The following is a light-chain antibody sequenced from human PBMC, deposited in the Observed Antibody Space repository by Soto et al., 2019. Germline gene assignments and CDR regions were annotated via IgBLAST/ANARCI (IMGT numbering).Light chain of an antibody. CDR3: CSYGGGTTLV. J-gene: IGLJ1*01. CDR2: EGR. V-gene: IGLV2-23*01. CDR1: NVDGESSKH. Sequence: QAVVTQPASLSGSPGQSITISCTGINVDGESSKHVSWYQEHPGKAPKLIIYEGRKRPSGVSNRFSGSNSGDTASLTISALQAEDEGDYYCCSYGGGTTLVFGSGTKLTVL.